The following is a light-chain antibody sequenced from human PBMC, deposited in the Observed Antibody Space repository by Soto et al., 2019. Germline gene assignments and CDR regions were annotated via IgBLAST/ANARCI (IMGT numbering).Light chain of an antibody. CDR3: QQYGSSGT. CDR2: GAS. CDR1: QSVSNNY. V-gene: IGKV3-20*01. Sequence: EIVFTQGPGTLSLSPGERATLSCRASQSVSNNYLAWSQQKPGQAPRLLIYGASNRATGIPDRFSGSGSGTDFTLTISRLEPEDFAVDYCQQYGSSGTFGQGTQVDIK. J-gene: IGKJ1*01.